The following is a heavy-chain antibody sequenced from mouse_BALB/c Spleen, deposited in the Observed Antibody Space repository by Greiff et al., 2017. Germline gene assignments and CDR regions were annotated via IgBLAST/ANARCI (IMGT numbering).Heavy chain of an antibody. CDR1: GFSLTSYG. V-gene: IGHV2-9*02. CDR2: IWAGGST. Sequence: QVQLKQSGPGLVAPSQSLSITCTVSGFSLTSYGVHWVRQPPGKGLEWLGVIWAGGSTNYNSALMSRLSISKDNSKSQVFLKMNSLQTDDTAMYYCARDDDYDGAWFAYWGQGTLVTVSA. D-gene: IGHD2-4*01. CDR3: ARDDDYDGAWFAY. J-gene: IGHJ3*01.